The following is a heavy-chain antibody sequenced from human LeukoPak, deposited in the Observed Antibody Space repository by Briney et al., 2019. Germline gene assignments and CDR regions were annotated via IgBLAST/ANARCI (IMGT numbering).Heavy chain of an antibody. V-gene: IGHV4-4*07. J-gene: IGHJ5*01. CDR3: ARDRCEGYCTSFDS. Sequence: SETLSLTCTVSGGSISNYYWSWIRQPAGKGLEWIGRIHSSGSTNYNPSLKSRVTISVDKSKNQFSLRLSSVITADTAVYFCARDRCEGYCTSFDSWGQGTLVTVSS. D-gene: IGHD2-8*01. CDR1: GGSISNYY. CDR2: IHSSGST.